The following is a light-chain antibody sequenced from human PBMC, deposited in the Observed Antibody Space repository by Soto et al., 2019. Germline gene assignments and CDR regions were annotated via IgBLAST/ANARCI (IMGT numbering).Light chain of an antibody. J-gene: IGKJ2*01. V-gene: IGKV1-39*01. CDR2: GAT. CDR1: RTVRNY. CDR3: QHGYRTQYP. Sequence: DIQMTQSPSSLSVSVGDRVIITCRASRTVRNYLNWYQQKPGTAPKLLLYGATNLQSGVPSRCSGSGSETDFTLTIGSLQPEDFATYYSQHGYRTQYPFGQETKLEIK.